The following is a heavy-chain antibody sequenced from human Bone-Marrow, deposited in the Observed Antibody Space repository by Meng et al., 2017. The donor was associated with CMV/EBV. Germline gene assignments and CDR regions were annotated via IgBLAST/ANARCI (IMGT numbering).Heavy chain of an antibody. Sequence: ASVKVSCKASGYTFTSYGISWVRQAPGQGFEWMGWISAYNGNTNYAQKLQGRVTMTTDTSTSTAYMELRSLRSDDTAVYYCARERHVTVQQRGTGSFDYWGQGTLVTVSS. CDR2: ISAYNGNT. CDR1: GYTFTSYG. J-gene: IGHJ4*02. D-gene: IGHD3-10*01. V-gene: IGHV1-18*01. CDR3: ARERHVTVQQRGTGSFDY.